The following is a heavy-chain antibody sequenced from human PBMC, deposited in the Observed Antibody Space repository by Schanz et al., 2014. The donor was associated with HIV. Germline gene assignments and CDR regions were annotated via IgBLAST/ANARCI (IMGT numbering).Heavy chain of an antibody. CDR3: AKPEYDSRGNSQSHFDY. CDR2: ISESGGRT. V-gene: IGHV3-23*01. Sequence: EVQLLESGGGLEQPGGSLRLSCAASGFNFNNYAMTWARQAPGKGLEWVSSISESGGRTYYADSVNGRFTISRDNSKNTLYLQMTTLRIDDTAVYYCAKPEYDSRGNSQSHFDYWGQGTLVTVSS. D-gene: IGHD3-22*01. J-gene: IGHJ4*02. CDR1: GFNFNNYA.